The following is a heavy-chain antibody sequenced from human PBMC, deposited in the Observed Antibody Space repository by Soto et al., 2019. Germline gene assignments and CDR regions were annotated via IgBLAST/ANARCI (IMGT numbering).Heavy chain of an antibody. Sequence: QVQLVQSGAEVKKPGSSVKVSCKASGGTFSSYAISWVRQAPGQGLEWMGGIIPIFGTANYAQKFLGRVTITADESTSTAYMELSSLRSEDTAVYYCARDSRCIADDFLGCRYYYYGMDVWGQGTTVTVSS. V-gene: IGHV1-69*12. CDR2: IIPIFGTA. CDR1: GGTFSSYA. J-gene: IGHJ6*02. D-gene: IGHD6-13*01. CDR3: ARDSRCIADDFLGCRYYYYGMDV.